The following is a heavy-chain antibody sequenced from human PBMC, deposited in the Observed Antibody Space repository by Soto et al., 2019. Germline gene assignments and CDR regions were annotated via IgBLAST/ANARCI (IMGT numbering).Heavy chain of an antibody. Sequence: ASVKVSCKASGYTFTGYYMHWVRQAPGQGLEWVGWINPNSGGTNYAQKFQGWVTMTRDTSISTAYMELSRLRSDDTAVYYCARALYGDYDWFDPWGQGTLVTVSS. CDR2: INPNSGGT. J-gene: IGHJ5*02. CDR1: GYTFTGYY. D-gene: IGHD4-17*01. CDR3: ARALYGDYDWFDP. V-gene: IGHV1-2*04.